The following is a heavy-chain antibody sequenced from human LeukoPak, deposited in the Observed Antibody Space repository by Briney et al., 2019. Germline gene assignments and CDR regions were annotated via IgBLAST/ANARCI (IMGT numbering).Heavy chain of an antibody. CDR1: GFTFNGYE. CDR3: AMSYGSGSPPFDY. D-gene: IGHD3-10*01. J-gene: IGHJ4*02. Sequence: PGGSLRLSCAASGFTFNGYEMNWVRQAPGKGLEWVSYISSSGSAIYYADSVKGRFTISRDNAKNSLYLQMNSLRAEDTAVYYCAMSYGSGSPPFDYWGQGTLVTVSS. V-gene: IGHV3-48*03. CDR2: ISSSGSAI.